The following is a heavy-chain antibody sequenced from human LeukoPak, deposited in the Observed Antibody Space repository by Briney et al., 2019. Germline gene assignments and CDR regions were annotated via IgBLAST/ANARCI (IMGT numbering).Heavy chain of an antibody. V-gene: IGHV3-53*01. CDR1: GFTVSSNY. Sequence: PGGSLRLSCAASGFTVSSNYMSWVRQAPGKGLEWVSVIYSGGSTYYVDSVKDRFTISRGNPKNTLYLQMNRLRVEDTALYYCAKDVGTVGASPLDYWGQGALVTVSS. J-gene: IGHJ4*02. D-gene: IGHD1-26*01. CDR2: IYSGGST. CDR3: AKDVGTVGASPLDY.